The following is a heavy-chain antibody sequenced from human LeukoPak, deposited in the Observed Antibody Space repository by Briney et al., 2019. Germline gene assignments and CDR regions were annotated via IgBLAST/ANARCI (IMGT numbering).Heavy chain of an antibody. J-gene: IGHJ6*02. Sequence: GGSLRLSCAASGFTLSGYWMHWVRQVPGKGLVWVSRINTDGSKTNYADSVKGRFTISRDNSNNTLYMQMNRLRGEDTAVYYCAREKAAAGTSWVGDYYYYDYGMDVWGQGTTVTVSS. CDR2: INTDGSKT. D-gene: IGHD6-13*01. CDR3: AREKAAAGTSWVGDYYYYDYGMDV. CDR1: GFTLSGYW. V-gene: IGHV3-74*01.